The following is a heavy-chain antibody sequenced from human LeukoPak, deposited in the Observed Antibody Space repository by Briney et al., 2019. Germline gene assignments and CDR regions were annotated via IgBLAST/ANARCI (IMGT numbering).Heavy chain of an antibody. CDR2: INHSGST. J-gene: IGHJ4*02. V-gene: IGHV4-34*01. CDR1: GGSFSGYY. D-gene: IGHD1-20*01. Sequence: PSETLPLTCAVYGGSFSGYYWSWIRQPPGKGLEWIGEINHSGSTNYNPSLKSRVTISVDTSKNQFSLKLSSVTAADTAVYYCARITGTTSLFFDYWGQGTLVTVSS. CDR3: ARITGTTSLFFDY.